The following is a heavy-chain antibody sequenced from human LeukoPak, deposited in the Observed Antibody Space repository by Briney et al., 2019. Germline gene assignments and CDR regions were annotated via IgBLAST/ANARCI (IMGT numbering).Heavy chain of an antibody. J-gene: IGHJ4*02. V-gene: IGHV1-46*01. CDR1: GYTFTNNY. Sequence: GAAVKVSCKASGYTFTNNYLHWVRQAPGQGLEWMGMIYPRDGSTSYAQNFQGRVTVTRDTSTTTVHMELRGLRSEDTAVYYCARAQEGFAYWGQGPVVPVSS. CDR2: IYPRDGST. CDR3: ARAQEGFAY.